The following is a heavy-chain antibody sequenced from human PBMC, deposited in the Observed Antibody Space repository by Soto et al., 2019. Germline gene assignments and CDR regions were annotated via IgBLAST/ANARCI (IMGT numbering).Heavy chain of an antibody. CDR1: GYTFTSYG. CDR2: ISAYNGNT. J-gene: IGHJ6*02. V-gene: IGHV1-18*04. D-gene: IGHD2-15*01. Sequence: RASVKVSCKASGYTFTSYGISWVRQAPGQGLEWMGWISAYNGNTNYAQKLQGRVTMTTDTSTSTAYMELRSLRSDDTAVYYCARVGCSGGSCYYYYYGMDVWGQGTTVTVSS. CDR3: ARVGCSGGSCYYYYYGMDV.